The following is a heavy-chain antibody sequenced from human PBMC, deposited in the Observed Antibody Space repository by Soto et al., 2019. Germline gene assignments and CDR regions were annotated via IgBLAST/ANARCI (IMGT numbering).Heavy chain of an antibody. CDR2: FDPEDGET. CDR3: ARGVVPAANEEYYFDY. V-gene: IGHV1-24*01. Sequence: ASVKVSCKVSGYTLTELSMHWVRQAPGKGLEWMGGFDPEDGETNYAQKFQGRVTMTEDTSTDTAYMELSSLRSEDTAVYYCARGVVPAANEEYYFDYWGQGTLVTVSS. D-gene: IGHD2-2*01. J-gene: IGHJ4*02. CDR1: GYTLTELS.